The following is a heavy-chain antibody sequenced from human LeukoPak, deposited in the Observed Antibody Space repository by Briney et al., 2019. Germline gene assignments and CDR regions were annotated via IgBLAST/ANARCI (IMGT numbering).Heavy chain of an antibody. J-gene: IGHJ3*02. CDR3: ARDVSLQLVPLIDAFDI. D-gene: IGHD6-13*01. Sequence: GASVKVSCKASGYTFTGYYMHWVRQAPGQGLEWMGWINPNSGGTNYAQKFQGRVTMIRDTSISTAYMELSRLRSDDTAVYYCARDVSLQLVPLIDAFDIWGQGTMVTVSS. CDR1: GYTFTGYY. CDR2: INPNSGGT. V-gene: IGHV1-2*02.